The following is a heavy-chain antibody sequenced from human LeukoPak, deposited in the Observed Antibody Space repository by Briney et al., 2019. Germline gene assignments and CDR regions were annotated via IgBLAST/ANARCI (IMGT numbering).Heavy chain of an antibody. CDR2: VYRSGDT. CDR3: GRGGYSVIDY. V-gene: IGHV4-4*07. CDR1: GGSISTYY. Sequence: SETLSLTCSVSGGSISTYYWSWIRQPAGKGLEWIGRVYRSGDTNYNPSLKSRVTMSVDTSKNQFSLKLSSVTAADTAVYYCGRGGYSVIDYWGQGTLVTVSS. J-gene: IGHJ4*02. D-gene: IGHD5-18*01.